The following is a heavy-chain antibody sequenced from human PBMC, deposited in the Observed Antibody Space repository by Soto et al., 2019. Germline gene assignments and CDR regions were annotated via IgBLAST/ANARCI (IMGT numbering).Heavy chain of an antibody. Sequence: EVQLVESGGGLVQPGGSLRLSCAASGFTFSTHDMHWVRQVTGKGLEWVSGIGNVNGKYYGGSVKGRFTISREDAKNSVYLQMNSLSVDDSAVYYCASGRNGWGYWGQGTLVTVSS. D-gene: IGHD6-19*01. CDR1: GFTFSTHD. J-gene: IGHJ4*02. CDR2: IGNVNGK. CDR3: ASGRNGWGY. V-gene: IGHV3-13*01.